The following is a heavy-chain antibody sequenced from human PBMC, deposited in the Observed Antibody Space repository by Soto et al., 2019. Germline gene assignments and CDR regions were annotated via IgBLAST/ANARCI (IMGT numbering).Heavy chain of an antibody. V-gene: IGHV3-33*01. CDR1: GFTFSSYG. J-gene: IGHJ4*02. Sequence: PGGSLRLSCAASGFTFSSYGMHWVRQAPGKGLEWVAVIWYDGSNKYYADSVKGRFTISRDNSKNTLYLQMNSLRAEDTAVYYCARQDADDYGDSDYWGQGTLVPVSS. CDR2: IWYDGSNK. CDR3: ARQDADDYGDSDY. D-gene: IGHD4-17*01.